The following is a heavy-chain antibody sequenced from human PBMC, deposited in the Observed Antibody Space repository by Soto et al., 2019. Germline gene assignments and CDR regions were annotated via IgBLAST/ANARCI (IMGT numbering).Heavy chain of an antibody. CDR1: GGSISSSSYY. CDR2: IYYSGST. J-gene: IGHJ5*02. V-gene: IGHV4-39*01. D-gene: IGHD3-3*01. Sequence: NPSETLSLTCTVSGGSISSSSYYWGWIRQPPGKGLEWIGSIYYSGSTYYNPSLKSRVTISVDTSKNQFSLKLSSVTAADTAVYYCARHSTKGRNWFDPWGQGTLVTVSS. CDR3: ARHSTKGRNWFDP.